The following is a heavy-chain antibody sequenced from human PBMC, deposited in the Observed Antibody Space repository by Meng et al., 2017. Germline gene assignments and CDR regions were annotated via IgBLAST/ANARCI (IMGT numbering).Heavy chain of an antibody. V-gene: IGHV4-38-2*01. CDR1: GYSISSGYY. J-gene: IGHJ6*02. CDR2: IYHSGST. D-gene: IGHD3-22*01. CDR3: ARLRAGSSGYYGMDV. Sequence: SETLSLTCAVSGYSISSGYYWGWIRQPPGKGLEWIGSIYHSGSTYYNPSLKSLVTISVDTSKNQFSLKLSSVTAADTAVYYCARLRAGSSGYYGMDVWGQGTTVTVSS.